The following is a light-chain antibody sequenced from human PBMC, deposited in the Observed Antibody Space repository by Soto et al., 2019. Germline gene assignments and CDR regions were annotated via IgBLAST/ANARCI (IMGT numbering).Light chain of an antibody. Sequence: EVVLTQSPVTLSLSPGERATLSCRASQSFRALLAWYQQKPGQAPRLLIYDAYNRATAIPPRFRVSGSGTDFTLTISSLEPEDSAVYYCQQRHMWPITFGQGTRLEIK. V-gene: IGKV3-11*01. J-gene: IGKJ5*01. CDR1: QSFRAL. CDR3: QQRHMWPIT. CDR2: DAY.